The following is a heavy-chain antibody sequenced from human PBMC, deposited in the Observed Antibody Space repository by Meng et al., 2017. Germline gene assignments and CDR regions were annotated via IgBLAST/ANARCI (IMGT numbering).Heavy chain of an antibody. D-gene: IGHD3-10*01. J-gene: IGHJ5*02. V-gene: IGHV3-48*03. CDR3: ARAAPILLRGVYSNWFDP. CDR1: GFTFSSYE. CDR2: ISSSGSTI. Sequence: GESLKISCAASGFTFSSYEMNWVRQAPGKGLEWVSYISSSGSTIYYADSVKGRFTISRDNAKNSLYLQMNILGAEDTAVYYCARAAPILLRGVYSNWFDPWGQGTLVTVSS.